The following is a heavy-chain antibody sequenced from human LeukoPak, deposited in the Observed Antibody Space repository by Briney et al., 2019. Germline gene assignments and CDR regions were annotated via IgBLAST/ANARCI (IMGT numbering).Heavy chain of an antibody. CDR3: AKVAQLLAVAGDY. J-gene: IGHJ4*02. Sequence: PGGSLRLSCAASGFTFSSYGMHWVRQAPVKGLELVAVISYDGSNKYYADSVKGRFTISRDNSKNTLYLQMNSLRAEDTAVYYCAKVAQLLAVAGDYWGQGTLVTVSS. CDR2: ISYDGSNK. V-gene: IGHV3-30*18. CDR1: GFTFSSYG. D-gene: IGHD6-19*01.